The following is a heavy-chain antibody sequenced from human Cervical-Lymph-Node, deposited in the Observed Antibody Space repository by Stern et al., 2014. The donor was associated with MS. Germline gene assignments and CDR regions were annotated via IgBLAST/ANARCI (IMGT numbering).Heavy chain of an antibody. CDR3: AHSTPVARGFDY. CDR2: IYWSDET. J-gene: IGHJ4*02. CDR1: GFSLSTSGVG. Sequence: QVTLRESGPTLVKPTQTLTLTCTFSGFSLSTSGVGVGWIRQPPGKALEWLALIYWSDETRYSPSLKTRLTITKDTSKNQVVLTMTNVDAMDTGTYFCAHSTPVARGFDYWGQGTLVTVSS. D-gene: IGHD4-23*01. V-gene: IGHV2-5*01.